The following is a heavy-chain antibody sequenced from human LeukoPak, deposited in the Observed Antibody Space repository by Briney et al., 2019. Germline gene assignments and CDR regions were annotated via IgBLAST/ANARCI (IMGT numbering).Heavy chain of an antibody. CDR1: GFTFDDYA. CDR3: AKESGWRGFDY. D-gene: IGHD6-19*01. V-gene: IGHV3-9*01. CDR2: TSWNSGSI. Sequence: PGGSLRLSCAASGFTFDDYAMHWVRQAPGKGLEWVSGTSWNSGSIGYADSVKGRFTISRDNAKNSLYLQMDSLRAEDTALYYCAKESGWRGFDYWGQGTLVTVSS. J-gene: IGHJ4*02.